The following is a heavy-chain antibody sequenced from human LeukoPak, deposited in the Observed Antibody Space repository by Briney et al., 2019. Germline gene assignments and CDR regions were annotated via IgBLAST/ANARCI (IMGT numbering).Heavy chain of an antibody. CDR3: ARDRLIGYCSGGSCSGSYGMDV. V-gene: IGHV4-4*02. CDR2: IYHSGST. J-gene: IGHJ6*02. D-gene: IGHD2-15*01. Sequence: SETLSLTCAVSGGSISSSNWWSWVRQPPGKGLEWIGEIYHSGSTNYNPSLKSRVTISVDKSKNQFSLKLSSVTAADTAVYYCARDRLIGYCSGGSCSGSYGMDVWGQGTTVTVSS. CDR1: GGSISSSNW.